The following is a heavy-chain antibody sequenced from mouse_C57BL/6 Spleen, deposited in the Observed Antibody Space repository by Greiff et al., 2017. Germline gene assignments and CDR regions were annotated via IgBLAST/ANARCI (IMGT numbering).Heavy chain of an antibody. Sequence: QVHVKQSGAELVKPGASVKLSCKASGYTFTSSWMHWVQQRPGQGLEWIGMIHPNSGSTNYNEQFKSKATLTVDKSSSTAYMQLSSLTSEDSAVYYCASRHYYSMDYWGQGTSVTVSS. CDR1: GYTFTSSW. J-gene: IGHJ4*01. V-gene: IGHV1-64*01. CDR2: IHPNSGST. CDR3: ASRHYYSMDY.